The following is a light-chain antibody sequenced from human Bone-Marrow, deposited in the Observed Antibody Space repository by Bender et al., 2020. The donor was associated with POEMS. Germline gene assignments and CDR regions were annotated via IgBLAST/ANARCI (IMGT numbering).Light chain of an antibody. Sequence: QSALTQPASVSGSPGQSITISCTGTSSDIGDYNYVSWYQQHPGKAAKLIIYEVTNRPSGVSYRISGSKSGNTASLTISGLQAEDEADYYCCSYAGGGTYVFGTGTQVTVL. CDR1: SSDIGDYNY. CDR2: EVT. CDR3: CSYAGGGTYV. V-gene: IGLV2-14*01. J-gene: IGLJ1*01.